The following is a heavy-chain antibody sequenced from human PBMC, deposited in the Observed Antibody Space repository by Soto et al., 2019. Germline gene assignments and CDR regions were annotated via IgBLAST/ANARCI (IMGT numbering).Heavy chain of an antibody. Sequence: GGSLRLSCAASGFTFSSYAMSWVRQAPGKGLEWVSAISGSGGSTYYADSVKGRFTISRDNSKNALYLQMNSLRAEDTAVYYCAKGAIGSSGYNWYYYYGMDVWGQGTTVTVSS. J-gene: IGHJ6*02. CDR3: AKGAIGSSGYNWYYYYGMDV. CDR2: ISGSGGST. V-gene: IGHV3-23*01. D-gene: IGHD5-12*01. CDR1: GFTFSSYA.